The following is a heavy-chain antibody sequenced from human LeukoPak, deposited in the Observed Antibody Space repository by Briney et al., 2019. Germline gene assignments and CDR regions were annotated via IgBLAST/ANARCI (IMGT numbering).Heavy chain of an antibody. CDR1: GYTFTGYY. V-gene: IGHV1-2*02. D-gene: IGHD2-2*01. J-gene: IGHJ6*02. CDR3: ARDKDEYQLLVFGMDV. Sequence: ASVKVSCKASGYTFTGYYMHWVRQAPGQGLEWMGWINPNSGGTNYAQKFQGRVTMTRDTSNSTAYMELSRLRSDDTAVYYCARDKDEYQLLVFGMDVWGQGTTVTVSS. CDR2: INPNSGGT.